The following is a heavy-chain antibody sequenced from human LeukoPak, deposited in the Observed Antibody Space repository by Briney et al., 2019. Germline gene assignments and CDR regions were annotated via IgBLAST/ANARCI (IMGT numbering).Heavy chain of an antibody. Sequence: SVEVSCKASGGTFSSYAISWVRQAPGQGLEWMGGIIPIFGTANYAQKFQGRVTITADESTSTAYMELSSLRSEDTAVYYCASDSSSWYNVRDYWGQGTLVTVSS. CDR1: GGTFSSYA. V-gene: IGHV1-69*13. CDR3: ASDSSSWYNVRDY. CDR2: IIPIFGTA. D-gene: IGHD6-13*01. J-gene: IGHJ4*02.